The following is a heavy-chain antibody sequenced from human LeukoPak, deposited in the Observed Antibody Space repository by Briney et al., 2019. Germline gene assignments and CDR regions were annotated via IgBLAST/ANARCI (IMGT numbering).Heavy chain of an antibody. CDR2: IGPYNGNT. Sequence: GASVKVSCKASGYPFTSNGISWVRQAPGQGLEWMGWIGPYNGNTNYAQKLQGRVTMTTDTSTSTAYMELRSLRSDDTAVYYCATLRDGYNSHFDYWGQGTLVTVSS. J-gene: IGHJ4*02. CDR3: ATLRDGYNSHFDY. V-gene: IGHV1-18*01. D-gene: IGHD5-24*01. CDR1: GYPFTSNG.